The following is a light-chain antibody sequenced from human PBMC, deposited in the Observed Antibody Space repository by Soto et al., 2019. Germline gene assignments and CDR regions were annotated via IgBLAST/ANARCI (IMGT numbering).Light chain of an antibody. Sequence: CALTQPPSASGSPGQSVTISCTGTSSDVGGYNFVSWYQQHPGKAPKLMIYEVSKRPSGIPDRFSGSKSGNTASLTVSGLQAEAEADYYCSSYAGNRHFYVFGTGTKLTVL. CDR1: SSDVGGYNF. CDR2: EVS. CDR3: SSYAGNRHFYV. V-gene: IGLV2-8*01. J-gene: IGLJ1*01.